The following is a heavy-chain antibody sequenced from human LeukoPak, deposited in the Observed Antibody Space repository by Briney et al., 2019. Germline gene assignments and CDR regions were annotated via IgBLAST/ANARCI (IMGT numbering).Heavy chain of an antibody. CDR3: ARECLISSSSDY. Sequence: GESLRLSCAASGFTFSNYWMNWVRQAPGKGLEWVANIKQDGSEKYYVDSVKGRFTISRDNAKNSLYLQMNSLRVEDTAVYYCARECLISSSSDYWGQGTLVTVSS. CDR1: GFTFSNYW. J-gene: IGHJ4*02. CDR2: IKQDGSEK. V-gene: IGHV3-7*01. D-gene: IGHD6-6*01.